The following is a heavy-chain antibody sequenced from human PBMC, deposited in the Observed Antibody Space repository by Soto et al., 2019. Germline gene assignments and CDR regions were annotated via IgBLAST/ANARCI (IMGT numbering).Heavy chain of an antibody. D-gene: IGHD2-2*01. V-gene: IGHV4-39*01. CDR3: ARRVPADPADWFDP. Sequence: PXGTLSLTCTVSGGSLSSSSYYWGWIRQPPGKGLEWIGSIYYSGSTYYNPSLKSRVTISVDTSKNQFSLKLSSVTAADTAVYYCARRVPADPADWFDPWGQGTLVTVSS. CDR2: IYYSGST. J-gene: IGHJ5*02. CDR1: GGSLSSSSYY.